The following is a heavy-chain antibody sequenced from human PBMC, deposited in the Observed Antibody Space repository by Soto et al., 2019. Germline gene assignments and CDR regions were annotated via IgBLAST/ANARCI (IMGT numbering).Heavy chain of an antibody. D-gene: IGHD1-1*01. J-gene: IGHJ4*02. CDR1: GDSISSSTYF. CDR2: IYYSGST. CDR3: ARRYGYSFDY. V-gene: IGHV4-39*02. Sequence: SETLSLTCTVSGDSISSSTYFWGWVRQPPGKGLEWIGSIYYSGSTYYNPSLKSRVTISVDTSKDHFPLKLSSVTAADTAVYYCARRYGYSFDYWGQGTLVTVSS.